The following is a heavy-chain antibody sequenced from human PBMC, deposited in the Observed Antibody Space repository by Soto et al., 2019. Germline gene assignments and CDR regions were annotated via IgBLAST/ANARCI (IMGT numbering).Heavy chain of an antibody. V-gene: IGHV4-59*08. CDR1: GGFVSSFY. CDR3: ARHGGSTWVADY. J-gene: IGHJ4*02. D-gene: IGHD3-3*01. Sequence: QVQLHESGPGLVKPSETLYHTCTVSGGFVSSFYLSWIGQTARKGLEWIGYIYYSGSPSYNPSLKSRVTISVDTSKNQFSLNLSSVTAADTAVYYCARHGGSTWVADYWGQGTLVTVSS. CDR2: IYYSGSP.